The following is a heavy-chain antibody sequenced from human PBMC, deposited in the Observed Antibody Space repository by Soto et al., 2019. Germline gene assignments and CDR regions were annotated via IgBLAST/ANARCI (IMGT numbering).Heavy chain of an antibody. D-gene: IGHD6-13*01. J-gene: IGHJ6*02. Sequence: QVQLVQSGAEVKKPGSSVKVSCKASGGSFSSYAISWVRQAPGQGLEWMGGIIPIVGTGNYAQNFQGRVTITPDESTSRAYMELSVLRSEDTAMYYCARDLSAAGRPGMDVWGQGTTVTVSS. V-gene: IGHV1-69*01. CDR1: GGSFSSYA. CDR3: ARDLSAAGRPGMDV. CDR2: IIPIVGTG.